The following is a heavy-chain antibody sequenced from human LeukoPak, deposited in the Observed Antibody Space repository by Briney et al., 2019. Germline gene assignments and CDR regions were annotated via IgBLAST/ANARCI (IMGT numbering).Heavy chain of an antibody. J-gene: IGHJ4*02. D-gene: IGHD3-22*01. Sequence: GGSLRLSCAASGFTFTSYAISWVRQAPGKGLKWVSAISGSGGNAYYADSVKGRFTSSRDNSKNTLYLQMNSLRAEDTAVYYCAKSISSGSGAYYRGTFDYWGMGTLVTVSS. CDR3: AKSISSGSGAYYRGTFDY. CDR2: ISGSGGNA. CDR1: GFTFTSYA. V-gene: IGHV3-23*01.